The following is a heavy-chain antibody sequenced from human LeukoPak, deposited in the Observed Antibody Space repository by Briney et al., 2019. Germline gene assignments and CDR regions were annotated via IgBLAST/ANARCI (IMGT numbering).Heavy chain of an antibody. J-gene: IGHJ4*02. Sequence: GGSLRLSCAASGFTFSSYAMSWVRQAPGKGLEWVSAISGSGGSTYYADSVKGRFTISRDNSKNTLYLQMNSLRAEDTAVYYCARGSGSYLYYFDYWGQGTLVTVSS. CDR3: ARGSGSYLYYFDY. D-gene: IGHD3-10*01. CDR2: ISGSGGST. CDR1: GFTFSSYA. V-gene: IGHV3-23*01.